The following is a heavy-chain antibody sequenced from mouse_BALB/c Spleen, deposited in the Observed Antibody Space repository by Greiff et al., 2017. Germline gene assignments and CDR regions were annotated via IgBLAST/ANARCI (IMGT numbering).Heavy chain of an antibody. Sequence: VKLVESGPGLVAPSQSLSITCTVSGFSLTSYGVHWVRQPPGKGLEWLGVIWAGGSTNYNSALMSRLSISKDNSKSQVFLKMNSLQTDDTAMYYCARGLTTATGAYYYAMDYWGQGTSVTVSS. D-gene: IGHD1-2*01. CDR3: ARGLTTATGAYYYAMDY. V-gene: IGHV2-9*02. CDR1: GFSLTSYG. CDR2: IWAGGST. J-gene: IGHJ4*01.